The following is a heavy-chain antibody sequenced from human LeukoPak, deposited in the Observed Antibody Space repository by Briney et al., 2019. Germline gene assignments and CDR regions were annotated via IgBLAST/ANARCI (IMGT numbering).Heavy chain of an antibody. Sequence: GRSLRLSCAASGFTSDDYAMHWVRQAPGKGLEWVSGISWNSGSIGYADSVKGRFTISRDNAKNSLYLQMNSLRAEDTALYYCAKDRSGYGDYANWFDPWGQGTLVTVSS. J-gene: IGHJ5*02. CDR2: ISWNSGSI. CDR1: GFTSDDYA. D-gene: IGHD4-17*01. CDR3: AKDRSGYGDYANWFDP. V-gene: IGHV3-9*02.